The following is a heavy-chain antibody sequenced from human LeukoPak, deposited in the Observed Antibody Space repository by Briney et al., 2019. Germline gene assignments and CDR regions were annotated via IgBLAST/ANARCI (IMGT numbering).Heavy chain of an antibody. V-gene: IGHV5-51*01. CDR1: GYSFTNYW. Sequence: GESLKISCQAPGYSFTNYWIGWVRQIPGKGLEWMGIIYPRDSDTRYGPAFQGQVSFSADTSISTAYLQWSSLEASDTAMYYCARHRNRFCSSATCFTLFDSWGQGTLVTVSS. D-gene: IGHD2-2*01. J-gene: IGHJ4*02. CDR2: IYPRDSDT. CDR3: ARHRNRFCSSATCFTLFDS.